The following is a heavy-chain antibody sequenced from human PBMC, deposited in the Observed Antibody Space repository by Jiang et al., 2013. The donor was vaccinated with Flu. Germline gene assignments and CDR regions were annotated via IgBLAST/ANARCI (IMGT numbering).Heavy chain of an antibody. J-gene: IGHJ4*02. Sequence: KKPGESLRISCKGSGYSFTSYWISWVRQMPGKGLEWMGRIDPSDSYTNYSPSFQGHVTISADKSISTAYLQWSSLKASDTAMYYCARDLGYCSSTSCYSWVDYWGQGTLVTVSS. D-gene: IGHD2-2*01. CDR3: ARDLGYCSSTSCYSWVDY. V-gene: IGHV5-10-1*01. CDR2: IDPSDSYT. CDR1: GYSFTSYW.